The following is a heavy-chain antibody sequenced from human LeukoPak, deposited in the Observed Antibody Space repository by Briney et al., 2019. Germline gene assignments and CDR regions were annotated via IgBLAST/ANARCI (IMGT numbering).Heavy chain of an antibody. CDR3: ARIPAMVRGANWFDP. CDR1: GYTFTSYG. CDR2: ISAYNGNT. V-gene: IGHV1-18*01. J-gene: IGHJ5*02. D-gene: IGHD3-10*01. Sequence: ASVKVSCKASGYTFTSYGISWVRQAPGQGLEWMGWISAYNGNTNYAQKLQGRVTMTTDTSTSTAYMELRSLRSDDTAVYYCARIPAMVRGANWFDPWGQGTLVTVSS.